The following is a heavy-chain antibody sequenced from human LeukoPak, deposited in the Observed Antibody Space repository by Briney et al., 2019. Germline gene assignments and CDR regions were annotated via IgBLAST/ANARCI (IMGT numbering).Heavy chain of an antibody. D-gene: IGHD1-26*01. CDR1: ALSLNAYN. CDR2: ISYTGTYI. Sequence: GESLRLSCAASALSLNAYNMNWVRQAPGKGLEWVSSISYTGTYIYYADSVKGRFTISRDNAQNSLYLQMNSLRAEDTAIYYCVRDRGTYRPIDYWGQGTLVTVSS. V-gene: IGHV3-21*04. J-gene: IGHJ4*02. CDR3: VRDRGTYRPIDY.